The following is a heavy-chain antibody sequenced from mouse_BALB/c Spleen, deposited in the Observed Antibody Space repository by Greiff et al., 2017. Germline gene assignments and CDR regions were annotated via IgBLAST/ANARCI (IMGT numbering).Heavy chain of an antibody. V-gene: IGHV3-2*02. CDR1: GYSITSDYA. D-gene: IGHD2-4*01. CDR2: ISYSGST. J-gene: IGHJ3*01. CDR3: ARNYDDSAWFAY. Sequence: EVKLMESGPGLVKPSQSLSLTCTVTGYSITSDYAWNWIRQFPGNKLEWMGYISYSGSTSYNPSLKSRISITRDTSKNQFFLQLNSVTTEDTATYYCARNYDDSAWFAYWGQGTLVTVSA.